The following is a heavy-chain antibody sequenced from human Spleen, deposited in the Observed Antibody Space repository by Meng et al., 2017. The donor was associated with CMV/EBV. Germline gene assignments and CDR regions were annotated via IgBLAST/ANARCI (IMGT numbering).Heavy chain of an antibody. J-gene: IGHJ3*02. CDR3: ARDRDYDILTGYYNRWSFDI. D-gene: IGHD3-9*01. CDR2: IYYSGST. CDR1: GGSVSTGSYY. V-gene: IGHV4-61*01. Sequence: SETLSLTCTVSGGSVSTGSYYWSWIRQPPGKGLEWIGYIYYSGSTNYNPSLKSRVTISLDTSKNQFSLKLTSVTAADTAVYYCARDRDYDILTGYYNRWSFDIWGQGTMVTVSS.